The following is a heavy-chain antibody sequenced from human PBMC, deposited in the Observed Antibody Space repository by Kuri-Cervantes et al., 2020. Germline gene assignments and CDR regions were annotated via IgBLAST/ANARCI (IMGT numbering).Heavy chain of an antibody. V-gene: IGHV1-69*13. D-gene: IGHD5-12*01. CDR3: ARVEIRPYSGYVGGIDY. Sequence: SVKVSCKASGYTFTSYDINWVRQATGQGLEWMGGIIPIFGTANYAQKFQGRVTITADESTSTAYMELSSLRSEDTAVYYCARVEIRPYSGYVGGIDYWGQGTLVTVSS. CDR2: IIPIFGTA. CDR1: GYTFTSYD. J-gene: IGHJ4*02.